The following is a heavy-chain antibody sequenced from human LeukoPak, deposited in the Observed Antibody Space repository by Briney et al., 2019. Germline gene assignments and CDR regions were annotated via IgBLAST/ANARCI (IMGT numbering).Heavy chain of an antibody. CDR1: GFTFSSYG. CDR3: ARFLDSGYDSPFDY. J-gene: IGHJ4*02. CDR2: IRYDGSNK. Sequence: GGSLRLSCAASGFTFSSYGMHWVRQAPGKGLEWVAFIRYDGSNKYYADSVKGRFTISRDNSKNTLYLQMNSLRAEDTAVYYCARFLDSGYDSPFDYWGQGTLVTVSS. V-gene: IGHV3-30*02. D-gene: IGHD5-12*01.